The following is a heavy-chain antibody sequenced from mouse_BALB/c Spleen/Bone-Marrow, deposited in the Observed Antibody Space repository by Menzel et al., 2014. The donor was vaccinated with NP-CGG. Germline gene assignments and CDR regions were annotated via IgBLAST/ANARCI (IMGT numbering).Heavy chain of an antibody. J-gene: IGHJ4*01. V-gene: IGHV2-9*02. CDR2: IWAGGST. CDR3: ARGSYYEGAMDY. Sequence: QVTLKVSGPGLVAPSQSLSITCTVSGFSLTSYGVHWVRQPPGKVLEWLGVIWAGGSTNYNSALMSRLSISKDNSKSQVFLKMNSLQTDDTAMYYCARGSYYEGAMDYWGQGTSVTVSS. CDR1: GFSLTSYG. D-gene: IGHD1-1*01.